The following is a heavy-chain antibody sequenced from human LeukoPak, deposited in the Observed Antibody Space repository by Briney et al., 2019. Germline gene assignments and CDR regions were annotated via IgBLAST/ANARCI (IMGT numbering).Heavy chain of an antibody. J-gene: IGHJ4*02. Sequence: GGSLRLSCAASGFTFSDYSMNWVRQAPGKGLEWVSAISGSSDAIYYADSVKGRFTISRDNAKNSLYLQMNSLRAEDTALYYCAKDKNGDYTSTFDYWGQGTLVTVSS. D-gene: IGHD4-17*01. CDR3: AKDKNGDYTSTFDY. V-gene: IGHV3-21*04. CDR2: ISGSSDAI. CDR1: GFTFSDYS.